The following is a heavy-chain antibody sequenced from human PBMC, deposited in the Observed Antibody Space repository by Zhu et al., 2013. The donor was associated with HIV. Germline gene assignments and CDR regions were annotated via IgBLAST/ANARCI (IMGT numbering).Heavy chain of an antibody. CDR3: ARGGSRFNWAFDY. CDR2: IVVGSGNT. D-gene: IGHD7-27*01. CDR1: GFTFTSSA. Sequence: QMQLVQSGPEVKKPGTSVKVSCKASGFTFTSSAVQWVRQARGQRLEWIGWIVVGSGNTNYAQKFQERVTITRDTSISTAYMELSRLRSDDTAVYYCARGGSRFNWAFDYWGQGTLVTVSS. J-gene: IGHJ4*02. V-gene: IGHV1-58*01.